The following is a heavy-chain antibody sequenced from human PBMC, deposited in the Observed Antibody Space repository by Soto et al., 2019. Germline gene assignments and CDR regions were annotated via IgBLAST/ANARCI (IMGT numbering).Heavy chain of an antibody. CDR3: AKDLGRDFWSGSFPRGYYYYGMDV. Sequence: GGSLRLSCAASGFTFSSYGMHWVRQAPGKGLEWVAVISYDGSNKYYADSVKGRFTISRDNSKNTLYLQMNSLRAEDTAVYYCAKDLGRDFWSGSFPRGYYYYGMDVWGQGTTVTVSS. D-gene: IGHD3-3*01. V-gene: IGHV3-30*18. CDR1: GFTFSSYG. CDR2: ISYDGSNK. J-gene: IGHJ6*02.